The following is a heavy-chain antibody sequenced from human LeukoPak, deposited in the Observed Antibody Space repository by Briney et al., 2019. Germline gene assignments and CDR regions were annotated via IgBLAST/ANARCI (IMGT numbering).Heavy chain of an antibody. D-gene: IGHD3-22*01. CDR2: IYYSGST. CDR3: ARGGWNKFDY. Sequence: PSETLSLTCTVSGGSISSSSYYWGWIRQPPGKGLEWIGSIYYSGSTYYNPSLNSRVTISVDTSKNQFSLKLSSVTAAETAVYYCARGGWNKFDYWGQGTLVTVSS. V-gene: IGHV4-39*07. CDR1: GGSISSSSYY. J-gene: IGHJ4*02.